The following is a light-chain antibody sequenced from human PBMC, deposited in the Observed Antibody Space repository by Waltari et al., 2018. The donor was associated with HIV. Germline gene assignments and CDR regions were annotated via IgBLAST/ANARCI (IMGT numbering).Light chain of an antibody. V-gene: IGLV3-25*03. CDR1: ALAKQY. Sequence: SFELTQPPSVSESPGQTAKITCSGDALAKQYTYWYQQKPGQAPVVVIYKDTERPSGIPERFSGSSSGTTVTLTISGVQAEDEADYYCQSADTSGTRVFGSGTKVTVL. J-gene: IGLJ1*01. CDR3: QSADTSGTRV. CDR2: KDT.